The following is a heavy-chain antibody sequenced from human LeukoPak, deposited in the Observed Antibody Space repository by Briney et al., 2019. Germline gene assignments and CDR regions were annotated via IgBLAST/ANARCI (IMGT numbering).Heavy chain of an antibody. CDR3: TTVSVVVPAAPPS. CDR1: GFTFSNAW. J-gene: IGHJ4*02. Sequence: PGGSLRLSCAASGFTFSNAWMSWVRQAPGKGLEWVGRIKSKTDGGTTDYAAPGKGRFTISRDDSKNTLYLQMDSLKTEDTAVYYCTTVSVVVPAAPPSWGQGTLVTVSS. D-gene: IGHD2-2*01. CDR2: IKSKTDGGTT. V-gene: IGHV3-15*01.